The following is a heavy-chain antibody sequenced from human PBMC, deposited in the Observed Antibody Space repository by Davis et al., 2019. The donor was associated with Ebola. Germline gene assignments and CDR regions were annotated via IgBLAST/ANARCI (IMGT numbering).Heavy chain of an antibody. CDR3: AREITGLLRGPFDY. CDR1: GYTFTNYG. J-gene: IGHJ4*02. D-gene: IGHD1-14*01. Sequence: ASVKVSCKPSGYTFTNYGISWVRQAPGQGLEWMGWISGYNGNTGYAQKLQDRLTMTTDTSTSTAYLELKNLRSDDTAVYYCAREITGLLRGPFDYWGQGTLVAVSS. V-gene: IGHV1-18*01. CDR2: ISGYNGNT.